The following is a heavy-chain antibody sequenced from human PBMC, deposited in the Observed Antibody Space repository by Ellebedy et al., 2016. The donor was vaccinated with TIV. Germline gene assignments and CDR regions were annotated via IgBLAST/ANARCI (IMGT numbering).Heavy chain of an antibody. CDR1: GFTFSNYW. J-gene: IGHJ4*02. Sequence: GGSLRLSCAASGFTFSNYWMNWVRQAPGKGLEWVASIKHDGGQKYYVDSVKGRFSISRDNAKNSLYVQMNSLRDEDTAVYYCARDQWLGRAYYFDSWGQGTLVTVSS. CDR2: IKHDGGQK. CDR3: ARDQWLGRAYYFDS. D-gene: IGHD6-19*01. V-gene: IGHV3-7*01.